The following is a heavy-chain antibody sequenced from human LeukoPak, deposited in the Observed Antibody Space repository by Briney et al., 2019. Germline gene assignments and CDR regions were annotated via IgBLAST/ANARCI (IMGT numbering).Heavy chain of an antibody. V-gene: IGHV1-2*04. CDR2: INPNSGGT. D-gene: IGHD6-13*01. Sequence: ASVKVSCKASGYTFSGHYLHWVRQAPGQGLEWMGRINPNSGGTNYAQKFQGWVTMTRDTSISTAYMELSRLRSDDTAVYYCARGAGYSSSWYPGPLDYWGQGTLVTVSS. CDR1: GYTFSGHY. CDR3: ARGAGYSSSWYPGPLDY. J-gene: IGHJ4*02.